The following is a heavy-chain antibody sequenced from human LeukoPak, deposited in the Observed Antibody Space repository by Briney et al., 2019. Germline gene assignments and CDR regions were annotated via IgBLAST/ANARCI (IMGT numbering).Heavy chain of an antibody. D-gene: IGHD2-2*01. J-gene: IGHJ3*02. Sequence: PSETLSLTCAVSGYSISSGYYWGWIRQPPGKGLEWIGSIYHSGSTYYNPSLKSRVTISVDTSKNQFSLKLSSVTAPDTAVFYCARPVVPAADFDAFDIWGQGTMVTVSS. CDR2: IYHSGST. V-gene: IGHV4-38-2*01. CDR1: GYSISSGYY. CDR3: ARPVVPAADFDAFDI.